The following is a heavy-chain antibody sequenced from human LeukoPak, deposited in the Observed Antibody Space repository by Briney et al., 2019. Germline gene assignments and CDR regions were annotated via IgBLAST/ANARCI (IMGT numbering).Heavy chain of an antibody. CDR3: ARDAEYCSSTSCYPRGDYYYYMDV. J-gene: IGHJ6*03. CDR2: ISYDGSNK. CDR1: GFTFDDYA. D-gene: IGHD2-2*01. Sequence: GGSLRLSCAASGFTFDDYAMHWVRQAPGKGLEWVAVISYDGSNKYYADSVKGRFTISRDNSKNTLYLQMNSLRAEDTAVYYCARDAEYCSSTSCYPRGDYYYYMDVWGKGTTVTVSS. V-gene: IGHV3-30-3*01.